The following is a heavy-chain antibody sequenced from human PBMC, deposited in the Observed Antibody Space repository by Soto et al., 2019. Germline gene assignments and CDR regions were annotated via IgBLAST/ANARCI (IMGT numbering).Heavy chain of an antibody. CDR2: IKVDGSEK. J-gene: IGHJ4*02. CDR3: TRDSYDSSGYYYDFFDY. V-gene: IGHV3-7*01. CDR1: GFTFSSHW. Sequence: EVQLVESGGGLVQPGGSLRLSCAASGFTFSSHWMSWVRQAPGKGLEWVANIKVDGSEKYYVDSVRSRFSISRDNAKDSLYLQMNRLRAEDTAVYYCTRDSYDSSGYYYDFFDYWGQGTLVTDSS. D-gene: IGHD3-22*01.